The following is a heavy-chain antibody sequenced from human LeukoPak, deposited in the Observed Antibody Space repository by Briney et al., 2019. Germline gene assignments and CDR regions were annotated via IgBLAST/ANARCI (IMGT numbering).Heavy chain of an antibody. J-gene: IGHJ5*02. D-gene: IGHD2-15*01. CDR3: AKDPYRVVVATGNYLDP. CDR1: GFTFSAFW. V-gene: IGHV3-74*01. CDR2: INSDDSRT. Sequence: GGSLRLSCAASGFTFSAFWMHWVRQAPGKGLVWVSRINSDDSRTTYADSVKGRFTISRDNSKNTVYLQMNSLRAEDTAIYYCAKDPYRVVVATGNYLDPWGQGTLVTVSS.